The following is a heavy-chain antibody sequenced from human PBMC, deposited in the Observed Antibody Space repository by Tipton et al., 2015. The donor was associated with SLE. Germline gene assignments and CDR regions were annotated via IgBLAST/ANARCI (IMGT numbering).Heavy chain of an antibody. CDR3: ARKQPGEAFDI. CDR1: GFTFSSYS. V-gene: IGHV3-48*04. J-gene: IGHJ3*02. CDR2: ISSSSSTI. Sequence: GSLRLSCAASGFTFSSYSMNWVRQAPGKGLEWVSSISSSSSTIYYADSVKGRFTISRDNAKNSLYLQMNSLRAEDTAVYYCARKQPGEAFDIWGQGTMVTVSS. D-gene: IGHD3-16*01.